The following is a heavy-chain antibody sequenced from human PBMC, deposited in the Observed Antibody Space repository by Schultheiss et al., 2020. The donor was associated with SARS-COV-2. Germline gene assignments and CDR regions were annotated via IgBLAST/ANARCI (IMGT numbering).Heavy chain of an antibody. V-gene: IGHV4-61*01. CDR1: GGSVSSGSYY. J-gene: IGHJ4*02. CDR3: ARGLRRGFDY. Sequence: SETLSLTCTVSGGSVSSGSYYWSWIRQPPGKGLEWIGYIYYSGSTNYNPSLKSRVTISVDTSKNQFSLQLNSVTPEDTAVYYCARGLRRGFDYWGQGTLVTVSS. CDR2: IYYSGST. D-gene: IGHD5-12*01.